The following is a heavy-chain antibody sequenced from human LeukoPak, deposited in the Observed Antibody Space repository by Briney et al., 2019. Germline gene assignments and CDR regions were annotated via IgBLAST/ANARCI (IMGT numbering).Heavy chain of an antibody. CDR1: GFTFSSYA. D-gene: IGHD6-13*01. J-gene: IGHJ4*02. Sequence: GGSLRLSCAASGFTFSSYAMSWVRQAPGKGLEWVAVISYDGSNKYYADSVKGRFTISRDSSKNTLYLQMNSLRAEDTAVYYCARVDSSSWSSYFDYWGQGTLVTVSS. V-gene: IGHV3-30*01. CDR2: ISYDGSNK. CDR3: ARVDSSSWSSYFDY.